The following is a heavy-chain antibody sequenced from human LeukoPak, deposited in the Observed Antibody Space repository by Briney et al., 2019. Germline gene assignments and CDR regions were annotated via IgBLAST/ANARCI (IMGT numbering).Heavy chain of an antibody. CDR2: IYYSGRT. CDR3: ARTSYDSSACFDI. Sequence: SETLSLTCTASGCTISSSSYYWGRIRQPPGKGLEWIGSIYYSGRTYYSPSLKSRVTISVDTSKKQFSLKLSSVTAADTAVYYCARTSYDSSACFDIWGQGTMVTVSS. CDR1: GCTISSSSYY. V-gene: IGHV4-39*01. J-gene: IGHJ3*02. D-gene: IGHD3-3*01.